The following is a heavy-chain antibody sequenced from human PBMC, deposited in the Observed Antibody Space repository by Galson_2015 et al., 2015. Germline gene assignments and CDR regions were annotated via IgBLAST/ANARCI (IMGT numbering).Heavy chain of an antibody. J-gene: IGHJ6*02. CDR3: ASSYGNIILVIRYYGMDV. CDR1: GFTITNSA. Sequence: SVKVSCKASGFTITNSAVQWVRQARGQRLEWIGWIVVGSGNTKYAQKFQERVTITRDKSTSTAYMVLSSLRSEDTAMYYCASSYGNIILVIRYYGMDVWGQGTTVTVSS. V-gene: IGHV1-58*01. CDR2: IVVGSGNT. D-gene: IGHD2-21*01.